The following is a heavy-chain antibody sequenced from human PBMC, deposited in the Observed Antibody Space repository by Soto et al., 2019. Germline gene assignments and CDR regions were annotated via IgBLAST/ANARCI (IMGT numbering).Heavy chain of an antibody. D-gene: IGHD3-10*01. CDR3: ARDLEFRDGNISHLDY. CDR2: IIPIFGTP. CDR1: GGTFTTHA. V-gene: IGHV1-69*13. Sequence: SVKVSCKASGGTFTTHAFNWVRQAPGQGLEWVGGIIPIFGTPNYAQKFQGRVTITADESTSTAYMELSSLRSEDAAVYYCARDLEFRDGNISHLDYWGQGTLVTVSS. J-gene: IGHJ4*02.